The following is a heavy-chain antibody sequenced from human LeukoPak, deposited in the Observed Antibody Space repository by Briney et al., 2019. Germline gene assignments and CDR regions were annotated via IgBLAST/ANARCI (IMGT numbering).Heavy chain of an antibody. CDR2: IYSSGST. Sequence: PSETLSLTCTVSGGSVSSYYWSWIRQPPGKGLEWIGNIYSSGSTSYNPSLKTRVTMTVDRPKNQLSLKLSSVTAADTAVYYCARQAYYGSGSLSYFDYWGQGTLVTVSS. V-gene: IGHV4-59*08. CDR1: GGSVSSYY. D-gene: IGHD3-10*01. J-gene: IGHJ4*02. CDR3: ARQAYYGSGSLSYFDY.